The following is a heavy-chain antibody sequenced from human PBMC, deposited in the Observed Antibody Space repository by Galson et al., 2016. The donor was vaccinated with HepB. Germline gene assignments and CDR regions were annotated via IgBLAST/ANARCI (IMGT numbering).Heavy chain of an antibody. J-gene: IGHJ4*02. V-gene: IGHV3-7*01. CDR2: IDQDGGRK. CDR1: GFTFSNYW. D-gene: IGHD1-26*01. Sequence: SLRLSCAVSGFTFSNYWMSWVRQAPGKGLEWVANIDQDGGRKQYVDSVRGRFTISRDNANNSLYLQMNSLRAGDTAVYYCMRPSRSESYFDYWGQGTLVTVSS. CDR3: MRPSRSESYFDY.